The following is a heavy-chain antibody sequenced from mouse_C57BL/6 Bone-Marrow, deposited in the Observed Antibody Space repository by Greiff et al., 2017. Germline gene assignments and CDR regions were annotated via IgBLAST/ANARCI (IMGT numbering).Heavy chain of an antibody. V-gene: IGHV1-82*01. J-gene: IGHJ2*01. CDR2: IYPGDGDT. CDR3: ARDDYYRFDY. D-gene: IGHD2-3*01. CDR1: GYAFSSSW. Sequence: VQLQESGPELVKPGASVKISCKASGYAFSSSWMNWVKQRPGKGLEWIGRIYPGDGDTNYNGKFKGKATLTADKSSSTAYMQLSSLPSEDSAVYVCARDDYYRFDYWGQGTTLTVSS.